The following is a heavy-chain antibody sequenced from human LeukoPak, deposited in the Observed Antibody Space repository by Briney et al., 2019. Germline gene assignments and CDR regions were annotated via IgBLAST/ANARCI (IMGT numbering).Heavy chain of an antibody. CDR2: ISSSRSNTI. V-gene: IGHV3-48*02. CDR3: AILLFYGMDV. CDR1: GFTFSSYS. J-gene: IGHJ6*02. Sequence: GGPLRLSCAASGFTFSSYSMNWVRQAPGKGLEGVSYISSSRSNTIYYADSVKGRFTISRDNAENSLYLQMNSLRDEDTAVYYCAILLFYGMDVWGQGTTVTVSS. D-gene: IGHD2-21*02.